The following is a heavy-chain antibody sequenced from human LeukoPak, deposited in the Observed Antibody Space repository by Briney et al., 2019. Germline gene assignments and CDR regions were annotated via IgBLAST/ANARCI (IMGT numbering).Heavy chain of an antibody. J-gene: IGHJ4*02. CDR2: INHSGST. D-gene: IGHD1-26*01. CDR3: ARREVYFDW. V-gene: IGHV4-34*01. CDR1: GGSFSGYY. Sequence: PSETLSLTCAVYGGSFSGYYWSWIRQPPGKGLEWIGEINHSGSTNYNPSLKSRVTISVDTSKNQFSLQLNSVTPEDTAVYYCARREVYFDWWSQRTLVTVSA.